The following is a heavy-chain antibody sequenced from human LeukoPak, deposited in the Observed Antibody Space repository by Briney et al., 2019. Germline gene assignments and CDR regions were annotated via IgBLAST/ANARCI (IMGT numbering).Heavy chain of an antibody. CDR2: ISSSSTI. CDR3: ARGFRVFDY. J-gene: IGHJ4*02. Sequence: PGGSLRLSCAASGFTFSSYSMNWVRQAPGKGLEWVSYISSSSTIYYADSVTGRFTISRDNAKNSLYLQMNSLRAEDTAVYYCARGFRVFDYWGQGTLVTVSS. CDR1: GFTFSSYS. V-gene: IGHV3-48*01.